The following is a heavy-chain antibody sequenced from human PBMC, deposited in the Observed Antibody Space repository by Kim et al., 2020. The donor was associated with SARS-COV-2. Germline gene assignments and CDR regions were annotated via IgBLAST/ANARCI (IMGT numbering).Heavy chain of an antibody. CDR2: INHSGST. D-gene: IGHD3-9*01. CDR3: ARGRLVRALDY. V-gene: IGHV4-34*01. J-gene: IGHJ4*02. Sequence: SETLSLTCAVYGGSFSGYYWSWIRQPPGKGLEWIGEINHSGSTNYNPSLKSRVTISVDTSKNQFSLKLSSVTAADTAVYYCARGRLVRALDYWGQGTLVTVSS. CDR1: GGSFSGYY.